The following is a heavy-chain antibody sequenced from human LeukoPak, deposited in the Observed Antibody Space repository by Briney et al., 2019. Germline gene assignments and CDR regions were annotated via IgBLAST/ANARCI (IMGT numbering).Heavy chain of an antibody. CDR3: AREDYDDLTGLSGDAFDF. J-gene: IGHJ3*01. CDR1: GFTFSSYS. CDR2: IKQDGSEK. Sequence: PGGSLRLSCAASGFTFSSYSMNWVRQAPGKGLEWVANIKQDGSEKSYVDSVKGRFTISRDNAKNSLYLQMNSLRAEDTAVYYCAREDYDDLTGLSGDAFDFWGQGTMVTVSS. D-gene: IGHD3-9*01. V-gene: IGHV3-7*01.